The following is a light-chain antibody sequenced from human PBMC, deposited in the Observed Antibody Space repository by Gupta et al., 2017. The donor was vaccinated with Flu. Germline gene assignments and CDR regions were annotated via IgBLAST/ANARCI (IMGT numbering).Light chain of an antibody. V-gene: IGKV1-5*03. J-gene: IGKJ1*01. CDR3: QQSFIFYS. Sequence: DVQMTPTPPSLSASVWDKITITCRASQDILNWVAWFQQKPGKAPKLLIDRASDLESGVPPRFSGSGYGTEFTLTITSLQPADVGTYYCQQSFIFYSFGQGTKV. CDR2: RAS. CDR1: QDILNW.